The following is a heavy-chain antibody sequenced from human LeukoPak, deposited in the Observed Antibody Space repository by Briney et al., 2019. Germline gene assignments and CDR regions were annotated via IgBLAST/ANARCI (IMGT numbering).Heavy chain of an antibody. CDR3: ARGELLLPSDY. CDR2: ISSNGGST. CDR1: GFTFSIYA. D-gene: IGHD2-15*01. Sequence: GGSLRLSCAASGFTFSIYAMHSVRQAPGKGLEYVSAISSNGGSTYYANSVKGRFTISRDNSKNTLYLQMGSLRAEDMAVYYCARGELLLPSDYWGQGTLVTVSS. V-gene: IGHV3-64*01. J-gene: IGHJ4*02.